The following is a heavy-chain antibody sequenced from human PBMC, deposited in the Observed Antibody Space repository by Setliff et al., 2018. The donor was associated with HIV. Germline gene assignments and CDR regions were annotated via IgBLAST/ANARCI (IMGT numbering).Heavy chain of an antibody. CDR2: IYITEDT. CDR3: ARHAAGPDGPFDY. D-gene: IGHD2-2*01. Sequence: PSETLSLTCTVSGGSLNTGTYYWSWIRQPAGKGLEWIGHIYITEDTDYNPSLKSRAILSVDTSRNQFSLKLSSVIAADTAVYYCARHAAGPDGPFDYWGQGTLVTVSS. V-gene: IGHV4-61*09. J-gene: IGHJ4*02. CDR1: GGSLNTGTYY.